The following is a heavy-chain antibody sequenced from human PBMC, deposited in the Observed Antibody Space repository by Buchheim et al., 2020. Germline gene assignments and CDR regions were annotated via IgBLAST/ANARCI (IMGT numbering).Heavy chain of an antibody. D-gene: IGHD4-11*01. V-gene: IGHV3-33*01. CDR2: IWYDGSNK. J-gene: IGHJ6*03. Sequence: QVQLVESGGGVVQPGRSLRLSCAASGFTFSSYGMHWVRQAPGKGLEWVAVIWYDGSNKYYADSVKGRFTISRDNSKNQLYLQMNSLRAEDTAVYYCARAMVGSNYYYYYYMDVWGKGTT. CDR3: ARAMVGSNYYYYYYMDV. CDR1: GFTFSSYG.